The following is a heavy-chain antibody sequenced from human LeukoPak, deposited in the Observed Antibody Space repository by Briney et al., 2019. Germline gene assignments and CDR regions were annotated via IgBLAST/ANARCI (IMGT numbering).Heavy chain of an antibody. D-gene: IGHD5-18*01. V-gene: IGHV1-69*01. Sequence: GSSVKVSCKASGGTFTTNAISWVRQVPGQGLEWMGGIIPIFGTANYAQKFQGRVTITADESTSTAYMELSSLRSEDTAVYYCARDQGYSYGQSDAFDIWGQGTMVTVSS. CDR1: GGTFTTNA. J-gene: IGHJ3*02. CDR2: IIPIFGTA. CDR3: ARDQGYSYGQSDAFDI.